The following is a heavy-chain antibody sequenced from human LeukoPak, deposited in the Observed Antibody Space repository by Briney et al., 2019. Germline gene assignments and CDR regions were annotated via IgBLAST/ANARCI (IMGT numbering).Heavy chain of an antibody. D-gene: IGHD3-22*01. CDR1: GASISSYY. CDR2: IYYSGST. V-gene: IGHV4-59*01. J-gene: IGHJ4*02. Sequence: SEALSLTCTVSGASISSYYWSWIRQPPGKGLEWIGYIYYSGSTNYNPALKSRVTISEDTSKNQISLKVSSVTAADTAVYYCARVRGYYDSSGYDYWGQGTLVTVSS. CDR3: ARVRGYYDSSGYDY.